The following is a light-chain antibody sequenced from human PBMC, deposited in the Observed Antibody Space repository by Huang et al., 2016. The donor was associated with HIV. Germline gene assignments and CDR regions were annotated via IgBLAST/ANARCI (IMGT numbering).Light chain of an antibody. CDR1: QSIKSN. J-gene: IGKJ1*01. CDR2: GAS. CDR3: QQYNNWPET. V-gene: IGKV3-15*01. Sequence: EIVMTQSPAALSVSPGERATLSCRASQSIKSNLAWYQQRPGQAPRLNVYGASTRATGIPASFSGGGSGTEFTLTISSLQAEDFVVYYYQQYNNWPETFGHGTKVEIK.